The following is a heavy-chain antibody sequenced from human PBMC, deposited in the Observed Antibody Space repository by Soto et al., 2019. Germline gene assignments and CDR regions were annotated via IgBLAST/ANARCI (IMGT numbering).Heavy chain of an antibody. J-gene: IGHJ3*02. V-gene: IGHV4-59*01. D-gene: IGHD3-10*01. CDR3: ATYYGSGTPAAFDI. Sequence: QVQLQESGPGLVKPSETLSLTCTVSGGSISSYFWSWIRQPPGKGLEWIGYIDHSGSTKYNPSLKSQVTISVDTSKKQFSLKLTSVTAADTAVYYCATYYGSGTPAAFDIWGQGTMVTVSS. CDR2: IDHSGST. CDR1: GGSISSYF.